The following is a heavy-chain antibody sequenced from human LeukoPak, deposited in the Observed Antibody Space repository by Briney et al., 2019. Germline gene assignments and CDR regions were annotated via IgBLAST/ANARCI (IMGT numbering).Heavy chain of an antibody. V-gene: IGHV3-74*01. CDR3: AKDRGGDGRLVTFDC. CDR1: GFTFSPYW. Sequence: GGSLRLSCAASGFTFSPYWMYWVRQAPGKGLVWVSRINSDGSTTDYAESVKGRFTISRDNSKNTLYLQMNSLRAEDTAVYYCAKDRGGDGRLVTFDCWGQGTLVTVSS. J-gene: IGHJ4*02. CDR2: INSDGSTT. D-gene: IGHD4-23*01.